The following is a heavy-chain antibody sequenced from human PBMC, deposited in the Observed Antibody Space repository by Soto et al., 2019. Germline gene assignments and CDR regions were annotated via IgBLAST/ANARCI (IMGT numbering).Heavy chain of an antibody. CDR2: ISSSSSTI. Sequence: GGSLRLSCAASGFTFSSYSMNWVRQAPGKGLEWVSYISSSSSTIYYADSVKGRFTISRDNAKNSLYLQMNSLRAEDTAVYYCARGPDDDYGDYVLAVDIWGQGTMVTVSS. CDR1: GFTFSSYS. CDR3: ARGPDDDYGDYVLAVDI. V-gene: IGHV3-48*01. D-gene: IGHD4-17*01. J-gene: IGHJ3*02.